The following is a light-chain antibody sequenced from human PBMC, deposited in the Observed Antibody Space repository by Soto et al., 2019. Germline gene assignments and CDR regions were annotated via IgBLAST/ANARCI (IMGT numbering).Light chain of an antibody. V-gene: IGLV2-11*01. J-gene: IGLJ1*01. CDR1: SSDVGGYNY. Sequence: QSVLTQPRSVSGAPRQAVTISRTGTSSDVGGYNYVSWDQQHPGKAPKLMIYDVSKRPSGVPDRFSGSKSGNTASLTISGLQAEDEADYYCCSYAGSYTDVFGTGTKVTVL. CDR3: CSYAGSYTDV. CDR2: DVS.